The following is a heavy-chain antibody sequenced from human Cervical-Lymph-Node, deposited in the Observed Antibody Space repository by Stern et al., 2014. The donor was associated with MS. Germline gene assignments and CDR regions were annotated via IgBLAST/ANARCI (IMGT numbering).Heavy chain of an antibody. J-gene: IGHJ4*02. CDR1: GFTFSDHY. CDR2: CSHSGDTT. V-gene: IGHV3-11*01. CDR3: VRTARLSDY. D-gene: IGHD6-6*01. Sequence: VQLVESGGGVVKPGGSLRLSCAASGFTFSDHYMRWIRQAPGKGLEWFSYCSHSGDTTNYADSVKGRFSISRDNAKNSVYLQLNSLTAEDTAVYYCVRTARLSDYWGQGTLVTVSS.